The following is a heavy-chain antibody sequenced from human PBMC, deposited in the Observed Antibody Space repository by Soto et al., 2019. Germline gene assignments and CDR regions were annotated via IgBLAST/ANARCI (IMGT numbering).Heavy chain of an antibody. Sequence: GGSLRLSCAASGFTFSSYWMSWVRQAPGKGLEWVANIKQDGSEKYYVDSVKGRFTISRDNAKNSLYLQMNSLRAEDTAVYYCARDPPYSGSFGAFDIWGQGTMVTVSS. V-gene: IGHV3-7*05. D-gene: IGHD1-26*01. CDR3: ARDPPYSGSFGAFDI. CDR2: IKQDGSEK. CDR1: GFTFSSYW. J-gene: IGHJ3*02.